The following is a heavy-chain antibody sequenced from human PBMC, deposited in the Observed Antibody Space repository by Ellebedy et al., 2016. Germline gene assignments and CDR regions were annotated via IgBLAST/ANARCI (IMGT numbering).Heavy chain of an antibody. J-gene: IGHJ4*02. Sequence: GSLRLSCTVSGGSISSYYWSWIRQPPGKGLEWIGYIYYSGSTNYNPSLKSRVTISVDTSKNQFSLKLSSVTAADTAVYYCARESRIAAAGPFDYWGQGTLVTVSS. CDR3: ARESRIAAAGPFDY. CDR1: GGSISSYY. CDR2: IYYSGST. V-gene: IGHV4-59*01. D-gene: IGHD6-13*01.